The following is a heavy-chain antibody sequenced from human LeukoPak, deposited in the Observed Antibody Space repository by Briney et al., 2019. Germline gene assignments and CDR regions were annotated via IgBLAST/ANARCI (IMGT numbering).Heavy chain of an antibody. CDR1: GFTFSSYA. CDR3: ARGGYYGSGNDFRFDP. CDR2: ISGSGGST. D-gene: IGHD3-10*01. V-gene: IGHV3-23*01. Sequence: GGSLRLSCAASGFTFSSYAMSRVRQAPGKGLEWVSAISGSGGSTYYADSVKGRFTISRDNSKNTLYLQMNSLRAEDTAVYYCARGGYYGSGNDFRFDPWGQGTLVTVSS. J-gene: IGHJ5*02.